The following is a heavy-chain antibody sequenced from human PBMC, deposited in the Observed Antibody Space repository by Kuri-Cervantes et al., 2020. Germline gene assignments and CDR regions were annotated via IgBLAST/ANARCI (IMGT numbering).Heavy chain of an antibody. Sequence: GGSLRPSCAASGFTFSSYAMHWVRQAPGKGLEWVAVISYDGSNKYYADSLKGRFTISRDNAKNSLYLQMNSLRDEDTSVYYCAREGPPSSGSCFDSWGQGTLVTVSS. CDR3: AREGPPSSGSCFDS. V-gene: IGHV3-30-3*01. CDR2: ISYDGSNK. D-gene: IGHD1-26*01. J-gene: IGHJ4*02. CDR1: GFTFSSYA.